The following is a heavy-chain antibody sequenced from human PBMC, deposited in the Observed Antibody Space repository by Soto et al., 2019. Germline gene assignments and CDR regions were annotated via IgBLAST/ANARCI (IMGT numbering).Heavy chain of an antibody. CDR2: ISFSGFTT. CDR3: AKGVGDGNDYYDF. D-gene: IGHD3-22*01. J-gene: IGHJ4*02. CDR1: GFTFNNYA. V-gene: IGHV3-23*01. Sequence: GGSLRLSCAASGFTFNNYAMSWVRQAPGKGLEWVSTISFSGFTTYYADSVKGRFTISRDTSKNTLYLQMDSLGAEDTAIYYCAKGVGDGNDYYDFWGQGTLVTVSS.